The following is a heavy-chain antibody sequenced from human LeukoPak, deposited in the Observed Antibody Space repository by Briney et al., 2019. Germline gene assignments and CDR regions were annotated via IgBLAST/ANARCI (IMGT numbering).Heavy chain of an antibody. V-gene: IGHV3-23*01. CDR1: GFTFSSYG. CDR2: ISGSGGST. CDR3: AKDYRYSGSYYGRSYYYYYYMDV. Sequence: GGTLRLSCAASGFTFSSYGMSWVRQAPGKGLEWVSAISGSGGSTYYADSVKGRFTISRDNSKNTLYLQMNSLRAEDTAVYYCAKDYRYSGSYYGRSYYYYYYMDVWGKGTTVTVPS. D-gene: IGHD1-26*01. J-gene: IGHJ6*03.